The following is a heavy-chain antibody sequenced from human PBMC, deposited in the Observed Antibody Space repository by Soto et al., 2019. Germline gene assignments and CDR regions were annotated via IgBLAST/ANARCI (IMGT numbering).Heavy chain of an antibody. CDR1: GFTVSSNY. CDR3: ARESVDTAMWSYCMDV. D-gene: IGHD5-18*01. V-gene: IGHV3-66*01. CDR2: IYSGGST. J-gene: IGHJ6*02. Sequence: EVQLVESGGGLVQPGGSLRLSCAASGFTVSSNYMSWVRQAPGKGLEWVSVIYSGGSTYYADSVKGRFTISRDNSMNTLYLQMNSLSAEDTAVYYCARESVDTAMWSYCMDVWGQGTTVTVSS.